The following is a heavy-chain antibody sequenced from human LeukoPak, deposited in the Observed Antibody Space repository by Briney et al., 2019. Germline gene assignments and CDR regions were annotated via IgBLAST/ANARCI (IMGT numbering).Heavy chain of an antibody. V-gene: IGHV3-30*04. D-gene: IGHD2-15*01. CDR1: GFTFSASA. CDR2: ISGDGLDE. CDR3: AREDPNSAGYCIDL. J-gene: IGHJ6*04. Sequence: PGGSLRLSCAASGFTFSASAMLWVRQAPGKGLEWLSLISGDGLDEYYPDSVKGRFTISRDNSEKTLSLQMHRLRPDDSAIYYCAREDPNSAGYCIDLWGKGTTGTVSS.